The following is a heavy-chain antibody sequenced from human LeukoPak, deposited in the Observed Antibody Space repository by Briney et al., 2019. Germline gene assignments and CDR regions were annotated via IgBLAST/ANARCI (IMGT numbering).Heavy chain of an antibody. CDR1: GFTFSSYW. CDR3: SGGGSGWYSNY. Sequence: GGSLRLSCAASGFTFSSYWMHWVRQAPGKGLVWVSRINTDGSSTNYADSVKGRFTISRDNAKNTLYLQMNNLRAEDTAVYYRSGGGSGWYSNYWGQGTLVTVSS. V-gene: IGHV3-74*01. D-gene: IGHD6-19*01. J-gene: IGHJ4*02. CDR2: INTDGSST.